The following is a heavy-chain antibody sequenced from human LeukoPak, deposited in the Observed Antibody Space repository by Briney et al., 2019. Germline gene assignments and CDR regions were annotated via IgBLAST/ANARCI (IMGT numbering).Heavy chain of an antibody. D-gene: IGHD3-16*01. Sequence: GGSLRLSCAASGFTFSTYWMTWVRQAPGKGLEWVANIKPDGSQIYYVDSVKGRFTISRDNAKNSLFLQMSSLRGEDTALYYCATEHWGPNSWGQGTLVTVSS. CDR1: GFTFSTYW. J-gene: IGHJ4*02. CDR2: IKPDGSQI. CDR3: ATEHWGPNS. V-gene: IGHV3-7*01.